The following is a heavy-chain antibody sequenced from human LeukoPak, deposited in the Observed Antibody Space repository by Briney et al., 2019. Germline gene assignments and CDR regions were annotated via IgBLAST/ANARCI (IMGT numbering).Heavy chain of an antibody. V-gene: IGHV3-53*01. CDR2: IYSGTI. J-gene: IGHJ4*02. CDR3: ARDLGGYFYYFDY. Sequence: GGSLRLSCTVSGFTVSSNSMSWVRQAPGKGLEWVSFIYSGTIHYSDSVKGRFTISRDNAKNSLYLQMNTLRGEDTAVYYCARDLGGYFYYFDYWGQGTLVTVSS. CDR1: GFTVSSNS. D-gene: IGHD3-22*01.